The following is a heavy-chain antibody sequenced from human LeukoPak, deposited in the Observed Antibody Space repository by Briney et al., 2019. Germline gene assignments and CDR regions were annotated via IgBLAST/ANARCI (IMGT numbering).Heavy chain of an antibody. CDR1: GGSISSSTYY. CDR2: ISYSGST. CDR3: ASGEYNHGFPPFDY. D-gene: IGHD5-18*01. Sequence: KTSETLSLTCTVSGGSISSSTYYWDWIRQPPGKGLEWIGSISYSGSTYYNSSLESRVTISVDTSKNHFSLKLRSVTAADTAVYYCASGEYNHGFPPFDYWGQGTLVTVSS. J-gene: IGHJ4*02. V-gene: IGHV4-39*02.